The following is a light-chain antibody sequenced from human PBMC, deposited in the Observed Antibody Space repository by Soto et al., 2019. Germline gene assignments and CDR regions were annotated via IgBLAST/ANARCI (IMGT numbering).Light chain of an antibody. CDR3: QTWGSGIVV. J-gene: IGLJ2*01. Sequence: QPVLTQSPSASASLGASVKLTCTLSSGHSNYAIAWHQQQSEKGPRYLMKLNSDGSHSKGDGIPDRFSGSSSGAERYLTISSLQSEDEADYYRQTWGSGIVVFGGGTKLTVL. CDR2: LNSDGSH. V-gene: IGLV4-69*01. CDR1: SGHSNYA.